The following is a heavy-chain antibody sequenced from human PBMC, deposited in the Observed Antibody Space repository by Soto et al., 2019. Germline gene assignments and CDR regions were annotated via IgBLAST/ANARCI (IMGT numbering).Heavy chain of an antibody. CDR3: ARVGDYYDSSGYPYYFDY. V-gene: IGHV1-18*01. CDR2: ISAYNGNT. CDR1: GYTFTSYG. J-gene: IGHJ4*02. Sequence: QVQLVQSGAEVKKPGASVKVSCKASGYTFTSYGISWVRQAPGQGLEWMGWISAYNGNTNYAQKLQGRVTMTTDTSTSTAYMELRSLRSDDTAVYYCARVGDYYDSSGYPYYFDYCGQGTLVTVSS. D-gene: IGHD3-22*01.